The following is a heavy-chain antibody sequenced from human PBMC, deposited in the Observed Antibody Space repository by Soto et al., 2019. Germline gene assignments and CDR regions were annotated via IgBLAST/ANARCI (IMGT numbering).Heavy chain of an antibody. D-gene: IGHD2-8*01. CDR2: INHSGST. CDR1: GGSFSGYY. V-gene: IGHV4-34*01. J-gene: IGHJ6*03. Sequence: QVQLQQWGAGLLKPSETLSLTCAVYGGSFSGYYWSWIRQPPGKRLEWIGEINHSGSTNYNPSLKSHVTISVKTSKNQFSLKLSSVAAPDKAVYYCARARGYCTQGVCMWDYYTDVWGKGPTVTVSS. CDR3: ARARGYCTQGVCMWDYYTDV.